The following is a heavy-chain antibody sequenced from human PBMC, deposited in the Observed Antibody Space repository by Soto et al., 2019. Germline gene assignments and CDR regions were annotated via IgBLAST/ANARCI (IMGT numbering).Heavy chain of an antibody. D-gene: IGHD6-19*01. CDR3: ARGGRAWYGFDY. CDR1: GFTFISYA. Sequence: PGGSLRLSCAASGFTFISYAVSWVRQAPGKGLEWVSAISDSGATTYYADSVKGRFTISRDNSKNTLYVQMNSLRAEDTAQYFCARGGRAWYGFDYWGQGVPVTVSS. CDR2: ISDSGATT. V-gene: IGHV3-23*01. J-gene: IGHJ4*02.